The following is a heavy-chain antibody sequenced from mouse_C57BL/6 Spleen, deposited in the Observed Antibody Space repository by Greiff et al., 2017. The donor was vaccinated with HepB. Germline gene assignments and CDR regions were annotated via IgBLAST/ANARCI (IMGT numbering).Heavy chain of an antibody. CDR1: GYAFSSSW. Sequence: VTLMESGPELVKPGASVKISCKASGYAFSSSWMNWVKQRPGKGLEWIGRIYPGDGDTNYNGKFKGKATLTADKSSSTAYMQLSSLTSEDSSVYFCARSYDGDHYAMDYWGQGTSVTVSS. V-gene: IGHV1-82*01. J-gene: IGHJ4*01. D-gene: IGHD2-3*01. CDR2: IYPGDGDT. CDR3: ARSYDGDHYAMDY.